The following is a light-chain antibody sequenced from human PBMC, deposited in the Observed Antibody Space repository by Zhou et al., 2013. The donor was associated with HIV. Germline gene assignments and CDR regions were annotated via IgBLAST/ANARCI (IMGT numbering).Light chain of an antibody. CDR1: QTISNY. Sequence: DIQMTQSPSTLSASVGDRVTITCRASQTISNYLNWYQQKPGKAPTLLIYKASNLQSGVPSRFSGSGSGADFTLTINSLQPEDFATYFCQQSYSSPITFGQGTRL. CDR2: KAS. V-gene: IGKV1-39*01. CDR3: QQSYSSPIT. J-gene: IGKJ5*01.